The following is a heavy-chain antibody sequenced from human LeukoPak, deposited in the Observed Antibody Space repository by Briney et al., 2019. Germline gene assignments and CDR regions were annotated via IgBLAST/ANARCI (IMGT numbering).Heavy chain of an antibody. V-gene: IGHV4-59*12. J-gene: IGHJ4*02. D-gene: IGHD3-9*01. CDR2: IYYSGST. Sequence: SETLSLTCTVSGGSISSYYWSWIRQPPGKGLEWIGYIYYSGSTNYNPSLKSRVTISVGTSKNQFSLKLSSVTAADTAVYYCARIPLTGYGARPYYFDYWGQGTLVTVSS. CDR3: ARIPLTGYGARPYYFDY. CDR1: GGSISSYY.